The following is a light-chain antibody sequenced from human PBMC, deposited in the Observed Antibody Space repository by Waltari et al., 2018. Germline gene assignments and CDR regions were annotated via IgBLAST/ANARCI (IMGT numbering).Light chain of an antibody. CDR3: QQYNNGVT. Sequence: EIVMTQSPATLSVSPGERATLSCRASQSVGSKLAWVQQKPGQAPRLLIFGGSTRATGMSVRFSGSGSGTEFTLTISSLQSEDFALYYCQQYNNGVTFGGGTKVEIK. CDR2: GGS. J-gene: IGKJ4*01. CDR1: QSVGSK. V-gene: IGKV3-15*01.